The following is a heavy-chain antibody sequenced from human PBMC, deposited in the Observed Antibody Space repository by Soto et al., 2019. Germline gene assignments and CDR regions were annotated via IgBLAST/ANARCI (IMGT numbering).Heavy chain of an antibody. V-gene: IGHV4-39*01. CDR2: VYYSGTT. CDR1: GDSVSSNTYY. J-gene: IGHJ6*02. CDR3: ARHTVTTPPGYYAMDV. D-gene: IGHD4-17*01. Sequence: SETLSLTCTVSGDSVSSNTYYWGWIRQPPGKGLEWIGSVYYSGTTYYSPSLKSRVTISVGTSKNQFSLKLSSVTAADTAVYYCARHTVTTPPGYYAMDVGGQGTTVTVSS.